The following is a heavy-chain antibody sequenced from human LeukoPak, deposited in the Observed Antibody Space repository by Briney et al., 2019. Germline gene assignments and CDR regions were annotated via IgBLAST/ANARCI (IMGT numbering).Heavy chain of an antibody. D-gene: IGHD6-6*01. CDR2: FSYNVHS. V-gene: IGHV4-61*01. J-gene: IGHJ5*02. Sequence: SETLSLTCTVSGGSVSSSNYYWSWIRQPPGKGLEWVGFFSYNVHSDYNPSLKSRVTISVDTSKNQFSLRLSSVTAADTAVYYCARDYSQLGRFDPWGQGTLVTVSS. CDR1: GGSVSSSNYY. CDR3: ARDYSQLGRFDP.